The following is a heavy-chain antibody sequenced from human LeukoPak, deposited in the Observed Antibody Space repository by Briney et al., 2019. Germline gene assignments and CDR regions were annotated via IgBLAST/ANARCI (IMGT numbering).Heavy chain of an antibody. CDR1: GFTVSSNY. CDR3: ARYSSSLNTFDI. J-gene: IGHJ3*02. D-gene: IGHD6-13*01. Sequence: GGSLRLSCAASGFTVSSNYMSWVRQAPGKGLEWVSVIYSGGSTYYADSVKGRFTISRDNSKNTLYLQMNSLRAEDTAVYYCARYSSSLNTFDIWGQGTMVTVSS. CDR2: IYSGGST. V-gene: IGHV3-53*01.